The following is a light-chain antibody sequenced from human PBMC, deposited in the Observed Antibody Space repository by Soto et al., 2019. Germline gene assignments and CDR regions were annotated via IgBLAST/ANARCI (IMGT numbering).Light chain of an antibody. CDR3: QSYDGSLSGHVV. CDR1: SSNIGAGYD. Sequence: QAVVTQPPSVSGAPGQRVSLSCTGNSSNIGAGYDVHWYQLLPGTAPKLLIYGNTNRPSGVPDRFSGSKSGTSASLAITGLQAEDEAEYHCQSYDGSLSGHVVFGGGTKLTVL. V-gene: IGLV1-40*01. CDR2: GNT. J-gene: IGLJ2*01.